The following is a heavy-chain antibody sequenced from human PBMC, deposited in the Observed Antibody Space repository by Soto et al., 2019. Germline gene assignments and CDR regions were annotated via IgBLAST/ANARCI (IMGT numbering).Heavy chain of an antibody. J-gene: IGHJ4*02. D-gene: IGHD3-10*01. Sequence: EVQLLESGGGLVQPGGSLRLSCAASGFTFYSYAMTWVRQAPGKGLEWVSSISGGGGSTYYADSVKGRFTISRDSSKNTLYLQMTSLRTEDTAVYYCAKAHSFVDLGNFDYWGQGSLVTVSS. CDR1: GFTFYSYA. CDR2: ISGGGGST. CDR3: AKAHSFVDLGNFDY. V-gene: IGHV3-23*01.